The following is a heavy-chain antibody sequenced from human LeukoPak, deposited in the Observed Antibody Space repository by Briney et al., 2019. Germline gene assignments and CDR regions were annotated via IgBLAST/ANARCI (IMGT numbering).Heavy chain of an antibody. CDR2: ISSSGSNT. J-gene: IGHJ4*02. CDR1: EFTYG. Sequence: GGSLRLSCAASEFTYGMNWVRQAPGKGLECVSAISSSGSNTYYADSVKGRFTISRDNSKNTLYLQMNSLRAEDTAVYYCARAGIVGATSYYWGQGTLVTVSS. CDR3: ARAGIVGATSYY. V-gene: IGHV3-23*01. D-gene: IGHD1-26*01.